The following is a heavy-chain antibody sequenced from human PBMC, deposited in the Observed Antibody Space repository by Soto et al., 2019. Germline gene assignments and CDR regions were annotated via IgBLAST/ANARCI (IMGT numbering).Heavy chain of an antibody. CDR2: ISRRGDST. V-gene: IGHV3-23*01. D-gene: IGHD6-19*01. Sequence: EVQLLESGGGWVQPGGSLRLSCAASGFTFSSYAMTWVRQAPGKWLEWVSTISRRGDSTYYRYSVKGRFTISRDKSKNTVYLQMNSLRAEDTAGYYCAKTDKFTPQSSGGANRFDYWGQGTLVTVSS. CDR1: GFTFSSYA. CDR3: AKTDKFTPQSSGGANRFDY. J-gene: IGHJ4*02.